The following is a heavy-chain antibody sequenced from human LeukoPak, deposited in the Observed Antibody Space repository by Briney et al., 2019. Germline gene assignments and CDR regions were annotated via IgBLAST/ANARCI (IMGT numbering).Heavy chain of an antibody. D-gene: IGHD3-22*01. CDR1: GFIFSSYA. CDR2: ISGSGGST. CDR3: AKGHGDASGYYYFDS. Sequence: GGSLRLSRPASGFIFSSYAMSWVRQAPWKGLAWVSAISGSGGSTYYADSVKGRFTISRDNSKNTLYLQMNSLRAEDTAVYYCAKGHGDASGYYYFDSWGQGTLVTVSS. V-gene: IGHV3-23*01. J-gene: IGHJ4*02.